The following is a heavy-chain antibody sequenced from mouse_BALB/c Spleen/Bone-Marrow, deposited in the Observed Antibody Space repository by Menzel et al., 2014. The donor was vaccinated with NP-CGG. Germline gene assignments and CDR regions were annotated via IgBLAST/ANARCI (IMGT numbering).Heavy chain of an antibody. CDR1: GFNIKDTY. CDR2: IDPANGNA. D-gene: IGHD2-14*01. CDR3: ARYRLGTYFDF. V-gene: IGHV14-3*02. J-gene: IGHJ2*01. Sequence: EVQLQQSGAELVKPGASVKLSCTASGFNIKDTYMHWVKQRPEQGLEWIGWIDPANGNAKYDQKFQGKATITADTSSNTAYLQLSSLTSEDTAVYYCARYRLGTYFDFWGQGTTLTVSS.